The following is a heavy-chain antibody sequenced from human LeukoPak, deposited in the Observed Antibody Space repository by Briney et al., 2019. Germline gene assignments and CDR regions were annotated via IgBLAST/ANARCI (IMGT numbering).Heavy chain of an antibody. V-gene: IGHV4-4*07. CDR3: ARQTPTTDNWFDP. CDR2: IYTSGST. J-gene: IGHJ5*02. Sequence: SETLSLTCTVSGGSISSYYWGWIRQPAGKGLEWIGRIYTSGSTNYNPSLKSRVTISVDTSKNQFSLKLSSVTAADTAVYYCARQTPTTDNWFDPWGQGTLVTVSS. CDR1: GGSISSYY. D-gene: IGHD4-17*01.